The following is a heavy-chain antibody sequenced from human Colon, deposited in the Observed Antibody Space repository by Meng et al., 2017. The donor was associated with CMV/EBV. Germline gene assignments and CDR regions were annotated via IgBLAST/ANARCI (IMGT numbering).Heavy chain of an antibody. J-gene: IGHJ4*02. Sequence: GSLRLSCTVSGYSISSGYYWGWIRQPPGKGLEWIGSLCYIGITYQNPSLKSRVTMSVDTSKNQFSLRLSSVTAADTAVYDCAKDGRIFGVVSFDYWGQGTLVTVSS. CDR2: LCYIGIT. V-gene: IGHV4-38-2*02. CDR1: GYSISSGYY. CDR3: AKDGRIFGVVSFDY. D-gene: IGHD3-3*02.